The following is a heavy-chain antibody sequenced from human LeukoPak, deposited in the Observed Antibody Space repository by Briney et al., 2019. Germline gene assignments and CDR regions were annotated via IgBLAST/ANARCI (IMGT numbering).Heavy chain of an antibody. Sequence: GRSLRLSCAASGFTFSSYGMHWVRQAPGKGLEWVAVISYDGSNKYYADSVKGRFTISRDNSKNTLYLQMNSLRAEDTAVYYCARSVSSWKDAFDIWGQGTMVTVSS. V-gene: IGHV3-30*03. CDR2: ISYDGSNK. D-gene: IGHD6-13*01. CDR1: GFTFSSYG. CDR3: ARSVSSWKDAFDI. J-gene: IGHJ3*02.